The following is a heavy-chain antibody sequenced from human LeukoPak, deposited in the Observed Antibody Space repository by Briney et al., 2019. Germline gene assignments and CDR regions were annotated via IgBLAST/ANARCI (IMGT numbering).Heavy chain of an antibody. J-gene: IGHJ4*02. V-gene: IGHV4-59*01. CDR2: IYDSGRT. Sequence: SETLSLXCTVSGGSISGDYWSWIRLPPGKGLESIGFIYDSGRTIYNPSLKSRVTISGDTSKKQFSLKLSSLSAADTAVYYCARFPNYDDYVRDYWGQGTLVTVSS. D-gene: IGHD4-17*01. CDR3: ARFPNYDDYVRDY. CDR1: GGSISGDY.